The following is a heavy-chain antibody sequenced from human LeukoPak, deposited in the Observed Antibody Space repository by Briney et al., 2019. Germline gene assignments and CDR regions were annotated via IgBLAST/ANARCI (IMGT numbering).Heavy chain of an antibody. CDR1: GGTFTSYA. CDR3: AASGYSTSPLDY. CDR2: IIPIFGTA. V-gene: IGHV1-69*05. Sequence: GASVKVSCKASGGTFTSYAISWVRQAPGQGLEWMGRIIPIFGTANYAQKFQGRVTITTDESTSTAYMELRSLRSEDTAVYYCAASGYSTSPLDYWGQGTLVSVSS. J-gene: IGHJ4*02. D-gene: IGHD3-22*01.